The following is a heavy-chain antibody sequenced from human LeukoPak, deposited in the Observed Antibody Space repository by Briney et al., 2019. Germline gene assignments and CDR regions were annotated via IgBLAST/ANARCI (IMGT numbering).Heavy chain of an antibody. V-gene: IGHV4-59*12. Sequence: PSETLSLTCTVSGGSISSYYWSWIRQPPGKGLEWIGYIYYSGSTNYNPSLKSRVTISVDTSKNRFSLKLSSVTAADTAVYYCARENYDFWSGYYVGAPQTNAFDIWGQGTMVTVSS. CDR3: ARENYDFWSGYYVGAPQTNAFDI. J-gene: IGHJ3*02. CDR2: IYYSGST. D-gene: IGHD3-3*01. CDR1: GGSISSYY.